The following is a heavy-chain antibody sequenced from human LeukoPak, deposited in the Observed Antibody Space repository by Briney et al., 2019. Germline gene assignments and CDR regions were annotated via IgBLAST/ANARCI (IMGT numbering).Heavy chain of an antibody. Sequence: GGSLRLSCAASGFTFSSHWMSWVRQAPGKGLEWVANIKQDGSEKYYVDSVKGRFTISRDNAKNSLYLQMNSLRAEDTAVYYCARDHTAATIIWDYWGRGMLVTVSS. J-gene: IGHJ4*02. D-gene: IGHD5-12*01. CDR3: ARDHTAATIIWDY. CDR1: GFTFSSHW. V-gene: IGHV3-7*01. CDR2: IKQDGSEK.